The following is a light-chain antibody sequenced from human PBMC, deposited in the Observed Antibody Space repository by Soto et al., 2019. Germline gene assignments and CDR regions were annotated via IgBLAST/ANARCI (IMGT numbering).Light chain of an antibody. CDR3: QHYSVFPLT. J-gene: IGKJ4*01. CDR2: KAS. Sequence: DIQMTQFPSTLSASVGDRVTIICRASESISSWLAWYQQKTGKAPKILIYKASTLQSGVPSRFTGSGSGTEFTLTISSLQPDDFATYYCQHYSVFPLTFGGGTKVEIK. V-gene: IGKV1-5*03. CDR1: ESISSW.